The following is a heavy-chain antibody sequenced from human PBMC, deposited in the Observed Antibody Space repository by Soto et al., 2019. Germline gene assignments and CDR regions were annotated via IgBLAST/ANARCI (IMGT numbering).Heavy chain of an antibody. Sequence: SDTLSLPCTVSAGSIISYYWSWIRQPPGKGLEWIGYIYYSGTTYYNPSLKSRVTISVDTSKNQFSLKLRSVTAADTAVYYCARQSPDYLGSVGWFDPWGQGTLVTVSS. CDR1: AGSIISYY. V-gene: IGHV4-59*04. CDR3: ARQSPDYLGSVGWFDP. J-gene: IGHJ5*02. CDR2: IYYSGTT. D-gene: IGHD1-26*01.